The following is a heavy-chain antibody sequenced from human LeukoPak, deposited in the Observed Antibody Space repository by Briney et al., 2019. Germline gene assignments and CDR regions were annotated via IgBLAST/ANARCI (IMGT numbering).Heavy chain of an antibody. CDR2: ISGGGERT. CDR1: GLVFSNTA. J-gene: IGHJ5*02. D-gene: IGHD6-19*01. CDR3: GKDGGQYSSGPEFDP. Sequence: GGSLRLSCAASGLVFSNTAMNWARQSPGRGLEWVSAISGGGERTFYADSVKGRFTISRDNSKNMVYVQMNSLRADDTAIYYCGKDGGQYSSGPEFDPRGQGALVTVSS. V-gene: IGHV3-23*01.